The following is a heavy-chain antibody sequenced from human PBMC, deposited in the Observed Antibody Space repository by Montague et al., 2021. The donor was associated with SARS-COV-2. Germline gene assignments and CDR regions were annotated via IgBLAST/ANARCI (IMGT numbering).Heavy chain of an antibody. V-gene: IGHV3-48*03. J-gene: IGHJ6*02. CDR2: ISSSGGGSTK. CDR3: ARDRDWDDWCGMDV. Sequence: SRRLSCAASGFIFSSYEMNWVRQAPGMGLEWISYISSSGGGSTKHYTDSVKGRFTISRDNAKNSLYLQMNSLRVEDTAIYYCARDRDWDDWCGMDVWGQGTTVTVSS. CDR1: GFIFSSYE. D-gene: IGHD2-21*01.